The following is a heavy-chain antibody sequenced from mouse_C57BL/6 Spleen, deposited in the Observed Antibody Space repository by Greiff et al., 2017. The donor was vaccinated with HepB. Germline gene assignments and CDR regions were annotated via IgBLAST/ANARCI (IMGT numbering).Heavy chain of an antibody. D-gene: IGHD1-1*01. Sequence: QVQLQQPGAELVRPGTSVKLSCKASSYTFTSYWMHWVKQSPGQGLEWIGVIDPSDSYTNYNQKFKGKATLTVDTSSSPAYMQLSSLTSEDSAVYYCAREGEFYGSSYYWGQGTTLTVSS. CDR2: IDPSDSYT. V-gene: IGHV1-59*01. CDR3: AREGEFYGSSYY. J-gene: IGHJ2*01. CDR1: SYTFTSYW.